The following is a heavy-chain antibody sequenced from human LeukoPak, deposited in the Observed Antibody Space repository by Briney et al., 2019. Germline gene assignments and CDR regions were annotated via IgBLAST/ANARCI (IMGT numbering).Heavy chain of an antibody. V-gene: IGHV4-4*07. CDR1: GASISSSY. CDR2: IYTSGST. Sequence: SQTLSPTRTVSGASISSSYWSWIRQPAGKGLEWLGRIYTSGSTNSNPSLKSRVTMSVDTSKNQFSLKLSSVTAAETAVYSCARDAYYYDSSGYPDYWGQGTLVTVSS. CDR3: ARDAYYYDSSGYPDY. D-gene: IGHD3-22*01. J-gene: IGHJ4*02.